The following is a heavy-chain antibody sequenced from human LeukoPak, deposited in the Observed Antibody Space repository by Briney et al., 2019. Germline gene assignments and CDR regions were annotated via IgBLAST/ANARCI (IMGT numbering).Heavy chain of an antibody. J-gene: IGHJ4*02. CDR3: ARWKWTYYDFWSGYDTDY. CDR2: MNPNSGNT. CDR1: GYTFTSYD. D-gene: IGHD3-3*01. V-gene: IGHV1-8*01. Sequence: ASVTVYCKASGYTFTSYDINWVRQATGQGLEWMGWMNPNSGNTGYAQKFQGRVTMTSNTAISTAYMELSSLRFEDAAVSYCARWKWTYYDFWSGYDTDYWGQGTLVTVSS.